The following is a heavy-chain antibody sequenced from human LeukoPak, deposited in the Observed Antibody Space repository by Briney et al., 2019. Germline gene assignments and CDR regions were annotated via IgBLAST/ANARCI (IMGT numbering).Heavy chain of an antibody. CDR1: GFAINTNY. D-gene: IGHD3-9*01. Sequence: GVLRLSCVASGFAINTNYMNWVRQAPGKELEWVSITYFGGTTYYADSVKGRFTISRDNSKNTLYLQMNSLRAEDTAVYYCAKLGPTYYDILGYYYGMDVWGQGTTVTVSS. V-gene: IGHV3-53*01. CDR2: TYFGGTT. J-gene: IGHJ6*02. CDR3: AKLGPTYYDILGYYYGMDV.